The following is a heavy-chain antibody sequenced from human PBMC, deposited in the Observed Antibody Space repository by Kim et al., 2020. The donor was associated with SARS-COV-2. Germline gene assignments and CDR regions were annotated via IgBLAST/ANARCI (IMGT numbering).Heavy chain of an antibody. J-gene: IGHJ4*02. D-gene: IGHD3-10*01. CDR3: AHTQVSGSGIYSLDY. V-gene: IGHV2-5*02. CDR1: GFSLSTSEVA. Sequence: SGPTLVNPTQTLTLTCTFSGFSLSTSEVAVGWIRQPPGEALEWLALIYWDDDKRYSPSLKSRLTITKDTSKNQVVLTMTNMDPVDTATYYCAHTQVSGSGIYSLDYWGQGTLVTVSS. CDR2: IYWDDDK.